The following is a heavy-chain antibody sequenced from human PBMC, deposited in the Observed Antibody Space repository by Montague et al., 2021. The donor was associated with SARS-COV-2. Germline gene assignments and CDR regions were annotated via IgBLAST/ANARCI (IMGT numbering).Heavy chain of an antibody. CDR2: IDWDDNK. V-gene: IGHV2-70*20. J-gene: IGHJ4*02. CDR3: ARSLYDILTGYYLPFDY. Sequence: PALVKPTQTLTLTCTFSGFSLSTSGMCVSWVRQPPGKALEWLALIDWDDNKFYSTSLKTRLTISKVTSKNQVVLTMTNVDPVDTATYYCARSLYDILTGYYLPFDYWGQGTLVTVSS. D-gene: IGHD3-9*01. CDR1: GFSLSTSGMC.